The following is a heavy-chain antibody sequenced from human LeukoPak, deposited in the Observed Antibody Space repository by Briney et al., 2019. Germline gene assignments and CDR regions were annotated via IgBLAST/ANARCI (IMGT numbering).Heavy chain of an antibody. Sequence: PGGSLRLSCAASGFTFSSYWMSWVRQAPGKGLEWVANIKQDGSEKYYVDSVKGRFTISRDNAKNSLYLQMDSLRAEDTAVYFCARYDCSGGSCFLYYWGQGTLVTVSS. J-gene: IGHJ4*02. D-gene: IGHD2-15*01. CDR3: ARYDCSGGSCFLYY. V-gene: IGHV3-7*01. CDR2: IKQDGSEK. CDR1: GFTFSSYW.